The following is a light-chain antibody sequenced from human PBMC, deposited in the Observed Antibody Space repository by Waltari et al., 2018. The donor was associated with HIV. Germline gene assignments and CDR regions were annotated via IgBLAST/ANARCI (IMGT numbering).Light chain of an antibody. CDR2: MAS. Sequence: DIQLTQSPLTLSAFVGDRVNITCRASQNVDKWLAWYQQKPGDAPKLLIYMASNLQRGVSSRFSGCGSGTEFTLTISNLQPDDSATYFCHQYIDYSTYSLGQGTKVEI. V-gene: IGKV1-5*03. J-gene: IGKJ2*03. CDR1: QNVDKW. CDR3: HQYIDYSTYS.